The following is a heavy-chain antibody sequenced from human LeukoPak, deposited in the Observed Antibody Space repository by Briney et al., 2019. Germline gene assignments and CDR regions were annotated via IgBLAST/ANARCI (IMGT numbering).Heavy chain of an antibody. CDR1: GGSISSYY. Sequence: SETLSLTCTVSGGSISSYYWSWIRQPPGKGLEWIGYIYYSGITNYNPSLKSRVTISVDTSKNQFSLKLCSVTAADTAVYYCARGGGWDVISRYYFDYWGQGTLVTVSS. J-gene: IGHJ4*02. CDR3: ARGGGWDVISRYYFDY. D-gene: IGHD3-10*01. CDR2: IYYSGIT. V-gene: IGHV4-59*01.